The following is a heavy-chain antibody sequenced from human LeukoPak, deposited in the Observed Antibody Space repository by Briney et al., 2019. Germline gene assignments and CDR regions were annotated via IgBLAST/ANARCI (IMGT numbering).Heavy chain of an antibody. V-gene: IGHV3-21*01. CDR3: ASDLRSGH. J-gene: IGHJ4*02. CDR1: GFTFSSYS. Sequence: GGSLRLSCAASGFTFSSYSMNWVRQAPGKGLEWVSSIVSGGSYIYYADSVKGRFTISRDNAKNTVYLQMNSLRAEDTAMYYCASDLRSGHWGQGTLVTVSS. CDR2: IVSGGSYI.